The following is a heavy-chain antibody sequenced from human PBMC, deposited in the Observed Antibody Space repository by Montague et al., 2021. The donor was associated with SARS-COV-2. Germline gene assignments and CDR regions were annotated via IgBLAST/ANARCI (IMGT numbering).Heavy chain of an antibody. CDR3: ARVRGNTIFGVVIMSAFDI. D-gene: IGHD3-3*01. CDR2: IYYSGST. Sequence: SETLSLTCTVSGGSVSSYYYSWIWQRRGKGLEWVWYIYYSGSTNYYPSLKIQVTISVDTSKNQFSLKLSSVTAADTAVYYCARVRGNTIFGVVIMSAFDIWGQGTMVTVSS. CDR1: GGSVSSYY. J-gene: IGHJ3*02. V-gene: IGHV4-59*02.